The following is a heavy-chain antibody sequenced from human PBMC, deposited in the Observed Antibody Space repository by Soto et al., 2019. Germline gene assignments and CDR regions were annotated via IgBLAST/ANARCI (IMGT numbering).Heavy chain of an antibody. Sequence: GVLRLSCAASGFSFTNFAMSWVRQAPGKGLEWVAGIGASGDITWYADSVKGRLSISRDNSKNTLYLQLNSLRFEDTAVYYCAKDDFTDRGDDYFDYWGPGTLVTVSS. V-gene: IGHV3-23*01. D-gene: IGHD2-21*02. CDR2: IGASGDIT. J-gene: IGHJ4*02. CDR1: GFSFTNFA. CDR3: AKDDFTDRGDDYFDY.